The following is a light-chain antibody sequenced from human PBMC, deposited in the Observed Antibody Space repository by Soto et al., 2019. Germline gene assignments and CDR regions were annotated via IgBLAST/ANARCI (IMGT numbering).Light chain of an antibody. Sequence: QSVLTQPASLSWSPGQSITISCTGTSSDIGAYDYVSWFQQHPGKAPKLMISEGNNRPSGGSNRLSGSQSGNTAYLTISGLQVEDEDEYYCSSYTSTNTPYVSGTRTKATVL. CDR2: EGN. J-gene: IGLJ1*01. V-gene: IGLV2-14*01. CDR3: SSYTSTNTPYV. CDR1: SSDIGAYDY.